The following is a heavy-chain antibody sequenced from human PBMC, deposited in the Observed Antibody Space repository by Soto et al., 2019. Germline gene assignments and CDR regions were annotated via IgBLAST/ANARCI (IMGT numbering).Heavy chain of an antibody. CDR3: AKSYYDSTGFAVDP. CDR1: GDSVSTGY. CDR2: MYFGGSF. V-gene: IGHV4-59*02. Sequence: PSETLSLTCTVSGDSVSTGYWSWIRQPPGKGLEWIGFMYFGGSFNYNPSLTSRVTIPVETSKNQFSMKMTSVAAADTAVYYCAKSYYDSTGFAVDPWGQGTLVTVSS. J-gene: IGHJ5*02. D-gene: IGHD3-22*01.